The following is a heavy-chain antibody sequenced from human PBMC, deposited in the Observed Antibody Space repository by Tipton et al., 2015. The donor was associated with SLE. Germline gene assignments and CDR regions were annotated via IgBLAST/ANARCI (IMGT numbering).Heavy chain of an antibody. D-gene: IGHD6-6*01. CDR3: ARQGEYSNSWGFWFDP. Sequence: TLSLTCSVSGGSISSNYWIWIRQPPGKGLERIGYISYGGGTNYNPSLRRRATISVDTSKNQFSLKLTSVTAADTAVYYCARQGEYSNSWGFWFDPWGQGTLVTVSP. CDR2: ISYGGGT. J-gene: IGHJ5*02. CDR1: GGSISSNY. V-gene: IGHV4-59*08.